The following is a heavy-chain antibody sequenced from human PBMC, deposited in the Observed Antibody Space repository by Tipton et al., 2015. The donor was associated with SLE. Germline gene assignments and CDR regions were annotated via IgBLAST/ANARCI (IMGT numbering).Heavy chain of an antibody. CDR2: IDYSGST. V-gene: IGHV4-39*07. CDR1: GGSISSYY. CDR3: ARGGSSWPYYMDV. Sequence: TLSLTCTVSGGSISSYYWGWIRQPPGKGLEWIGSIDYSGSTYYNPSLKSRVTISVDTSKNQFSLKLSSVTAADTAVYYCARGGSSWPYYMDVWGKGTTVTVSS. D-gene: IGHD6-13*01. J-gene: IGHJ6*03.